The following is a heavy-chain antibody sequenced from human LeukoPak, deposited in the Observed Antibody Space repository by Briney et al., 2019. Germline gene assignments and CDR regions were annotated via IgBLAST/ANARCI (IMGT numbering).Heavy chain of an antibody. Sequence: GGSLRLSCAASGFTVSSNYMSWVRQAPGKGLEWVSVIYSGGSTYYADSVKGRLTISRDNSKNTLYLQMNSLRAEDTAVYYCARVEAAAGTMYAFDIWGQGTMVTVSS. CDR3: ARVEAAAGTMYAFDI. D-gene: IGHD6-13*01. V-gene: IGHV3-66*01. CDR1: GFTVSSNY. CDR2: IYSGGST. J-gene: IGHJ3*02.